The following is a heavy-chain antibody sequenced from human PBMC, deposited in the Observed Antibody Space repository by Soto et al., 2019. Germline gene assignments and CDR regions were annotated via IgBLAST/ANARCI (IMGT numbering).Heavy chain of an antibody. V-gene: IGHV1-8*01. CDR1: RYTFTSYD. CDR2: MNPNSGNT. Sequence: ASVKVSCKASRYTFTSYDINWVRQATGQGHERMGWMNPNSGNTGYAQKFQGRVTMTRNTSISTAYMELSSLRSEDTAVYYCARLSWYYYDSSGYPTDAFDIWGQGTMVTVSS. J-gene: IGHJ3*02. CDR3: ARLSWYYYDSSGYPTDAFDI. D-gene: IGHD3-22*01.